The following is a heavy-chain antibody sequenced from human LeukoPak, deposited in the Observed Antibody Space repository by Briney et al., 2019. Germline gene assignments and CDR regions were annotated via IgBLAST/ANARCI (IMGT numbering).Heavy chain of an antibody. Sequence: GASVKVPCKASGGTLNSYVISWVRQAPGQGLEWMGGIIPISGTTNYAQKFQGRVTITADKSTSTAYMELSSLRSEDTAVYYCATLCCGSYYMDVWGKGTTVTVSS. CDR1: GGTLNSYV. D-gene: IGHD2-15*01. CDR3: ATLCCGSYYMDV. CDR2: IIPISGTT. V-gene: IGHV1-69*06. J-gene: IGHJ6*03.